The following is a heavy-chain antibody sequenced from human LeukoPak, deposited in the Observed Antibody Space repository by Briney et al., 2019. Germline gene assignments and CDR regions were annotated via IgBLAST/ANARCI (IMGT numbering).Heavy chain of an antibody. CDR3: AREFQDTAMVLWFPLDP. Sequence: PSETLSLTCTVSGYSISSGYYWGWIRQPPGKGLEWIGNIFYSGSTYYNPSLKSRVTISVDTSKNQFSLKLSSVTAADTAVYYCAREFQDTAMVLWFPLDPWGQGTLVTVSS. J-gene: IGHJ5*02. D-gene: IGHD5-18*01. CDR2: IFYSGST. CDR1: GYSISSGYY. V-gene: IGHV4-38-2*02.